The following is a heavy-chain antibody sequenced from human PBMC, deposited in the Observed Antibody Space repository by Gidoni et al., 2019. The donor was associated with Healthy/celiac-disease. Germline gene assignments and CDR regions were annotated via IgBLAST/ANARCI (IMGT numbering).Heavy chain of an antibody. D-gene: IGHD6-6*01. CDR3: AKSGGNIAAYNFDY. J-gene: IGHJ4*02. V-gene: IGHV3-23*01. CDR1: GFTFSNYA. Sequence: EVQLLESGGGFVQPGGSLRLSCAASGFTFSNYAMSWVRKAPGKGLEWVSAISGGGGSTDYADPVQGRFTISRDNSKNTLYLQMNSLRAEDTAVYYCAKSGGNIAAYNFDYWGQGTLVTVSS. CDR2: ISGGGGST.